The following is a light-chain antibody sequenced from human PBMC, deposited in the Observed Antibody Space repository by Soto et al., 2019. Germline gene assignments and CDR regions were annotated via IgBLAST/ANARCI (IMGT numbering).Light chain of an antibody. Sequence: QSALTQPPSASGSPGQSVTISCTGTNSDITNYKYVSWYQQHPGRVPKLLIYEIDKRPSGVPDRFSGSKSGSTASLTVSGLQAEDEADYYCSSYAGSTLFGGGTKVTVL. J-gene: IGLJ3*02. V-gene: IGLV2-8*01. CDR2: EID. CDR1: NSDITNYKY. CDR3: SSYAGSTL.